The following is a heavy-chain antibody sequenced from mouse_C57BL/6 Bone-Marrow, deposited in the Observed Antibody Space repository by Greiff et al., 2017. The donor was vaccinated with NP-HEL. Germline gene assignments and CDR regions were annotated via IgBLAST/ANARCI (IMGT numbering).Heavy chain of an antibody. CDR3: ARLDDGYYAFAY. J-gene: IGHJ3*01. D-gene: IGHD2-3*01. CDR1: GFTFSDYG. V-gene: IGHV5-15*01. CDR2: ISNLAYSI. Sequence: EVQLQQSGGGLVQPGGSLKLSCAASGFTFSDYGMAWVRQAPRKGPEWVAFISNLAYSIYYADTVTGRFTISRENAKNTLYLEMSSLRSEDTAMYYCARLDDGYYAFAYWGQGTLVTVSA.